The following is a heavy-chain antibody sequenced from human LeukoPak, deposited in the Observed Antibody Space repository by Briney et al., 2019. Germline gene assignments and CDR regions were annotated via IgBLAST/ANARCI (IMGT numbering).Heavy chain of an antibody. CDR3: ARGGSGYSRTITDY. CDR2: MYYRGNT. Sequence: SETLSLTCTVSGGSISSYYWSWIRQPPGKGLEWIGYMYYRGNTNYDPSLKSRVTISIDTPDNQFSLKLSSVTAADTAVYYCARGGSGYSRTITDYWGQGTLVTVSS. J-gene: IGHJ4*02. V-gene: IGHV4-59*01. CDR1: GGSISSYY. D-gene: IGHD5-12*01.